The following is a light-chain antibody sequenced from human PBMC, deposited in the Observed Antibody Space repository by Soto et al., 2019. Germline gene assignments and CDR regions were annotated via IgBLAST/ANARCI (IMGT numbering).Light chain of an antibody. CDR1: QSITSS. CDR3: QQTYSTPWT. CDR2: TTS. Sequence: DIQMTQSPSSLSASVGDRVTITCRASQSITSSLNWYQQKPGKAPKLLIYTTSSLQSGVPSRFSGSGSGTDFTLTISGLQPEDFETYCCQQTYSTPWTFGQGTKVDIK. V-gene: IGKV1-39*01. J-gene: IGKJ1*01.